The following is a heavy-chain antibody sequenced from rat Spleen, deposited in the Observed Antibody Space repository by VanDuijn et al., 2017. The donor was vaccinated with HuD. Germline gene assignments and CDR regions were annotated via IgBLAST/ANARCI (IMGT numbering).Heavy chain of an antibody. CDR1: GFTFSSFP. V-gene: IGHV5-7*01. J-gene: IGHJ2*01. D-gene: IGHD1-9*01. CDR2: ISYGDSSGHSGT. Sequence: EVQLVESGGGLVQPGRSLKLSCAASGFTFSSFPMAWVRPAPKKGLEWFASISYGDSSGHSGTYYRDSVRGRFTISRDDAKTTLSLQMDSLRSEDTATYYCARRHYGYTDYFDHWGQGVMVTVSS. CDR3: ARRHYGYTDYFDH.